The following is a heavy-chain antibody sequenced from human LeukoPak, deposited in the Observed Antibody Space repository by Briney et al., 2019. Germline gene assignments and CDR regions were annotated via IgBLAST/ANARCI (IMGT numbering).Heavy chain of an antibody. CDR1: GYTFTSCG. CDR2: ISAYNGNT. Sequence: ASVKVSCKASGYTFTSCGISWVRQAPGQGLEWMGWISAYNGNTNYAQKLQGRVTMTRDMSTSTVYMELSSLRSEDTAVYYCARDYSSGYYPDYWGQGTLVTVSS. V-gene: IGHV1-18*01. J-gene: IGHJ4*02. D-gene: IGHD3-22*01. CDR3: ARDYSSGYYPDY.